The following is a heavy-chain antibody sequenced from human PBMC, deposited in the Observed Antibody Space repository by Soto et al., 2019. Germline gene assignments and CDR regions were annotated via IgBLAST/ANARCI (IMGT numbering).Heavy chain of an antibody. Sequence: ASVKVSCKASGYTLTNYGVTWVRQAPGQGLEWLGRVTPYKADTNSAQNLQGRVTMATDTSTNTAYLELGSLRSDDTAVYFCATDGPSNSGNLYAFDIWGQGTMVT. J-gene: IGHJ3*02. D-gene: IGHD5-12*01. V-gene: IGHV1-18*04. CDR1: GYTLTNYG. CDR2: VTPYKADT. CDR3: ATDGPSNSGNLYAFDI.